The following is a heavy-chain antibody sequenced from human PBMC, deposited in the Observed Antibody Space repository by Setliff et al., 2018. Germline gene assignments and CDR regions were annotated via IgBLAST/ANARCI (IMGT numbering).Heavy chain of an antibody. CDR1: GYSFTDYW. CDR2: IYPGNADT. V-gene: IGHV5-51*01. CDR3: ARRGERFFNWFDP. D-gene: IGHD2-21*01. Sequence: PGESLKISCKGSGYSFTDYWIAWVRQTPGKGLEWMGTIYPGNADTRYSPSFRGQVTISTDTSINTAFLQWNNLKASDTAVYYCARRGERFFNWFDPWGQGTLVTVS. J-gene: IGHJ5*02.